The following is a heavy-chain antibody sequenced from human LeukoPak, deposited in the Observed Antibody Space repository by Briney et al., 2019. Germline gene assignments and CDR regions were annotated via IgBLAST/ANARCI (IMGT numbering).Heavy chain of an antibody. CDR1: GDSFSSNSAA. V-gene: IGHV6-1*01. D-gene: IGHD3-16*01. Sequence: TSQTLSLTCAISGDSFSSNSAAWNWIRQSPSRGLVWLGRTYYRSKWYNDYALSVKSRLTINPDTSQTQYSLPLNSVTPEDTAVYYCARDTYYFAYWGQGTLVTVSS. CDR3: ARDTYYFAY. CDR2: TYYRSKWYN. J-gene: IGHJ4*02.